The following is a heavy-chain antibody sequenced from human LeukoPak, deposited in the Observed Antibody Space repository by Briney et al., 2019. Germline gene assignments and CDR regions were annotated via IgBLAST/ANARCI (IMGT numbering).Heavy chain of an antibody. CDR1: GGSFSGYY. V-gene: IGHV4-34*01. D-gene: IGHD3-22*01. CDR2: INHSGST. Sequence: SETLSLTCAVDGGSFSGYYWSWIRQPPGKGLEWIGEINHSGSTNYNPSLNSRVTISVDTSKNQFSLKLSSVTAADTAVYYCARARYYDSSGYQKGAFDIRGQGTMVTVSS. CDR3: ARARYYDSSGYQKGAFDI. J-gene: IGHJ3*02.